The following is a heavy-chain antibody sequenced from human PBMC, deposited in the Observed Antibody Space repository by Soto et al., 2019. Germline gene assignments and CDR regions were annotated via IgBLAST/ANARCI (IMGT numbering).Heavy chain of an antibody. CDR3: AKVFGPFTMIAKGFDY. D-gene: IGHD3-22*01. Sequence: PGGSLRLSCAASGFTFSSYGMHWVRQAPGKGLEWVAVISYDGSNKYYADSVKGRFTISRDNSKNTLYLQMNSLRAEDTAVYYCAKVFGPFTMIAKGFDYWGQGTLVTVSS. V-gene: IGHV3-30*18. CDR2: ISYDGSNK. CDR1: GFTFSSYG. J-gene: IGHJ4*02.